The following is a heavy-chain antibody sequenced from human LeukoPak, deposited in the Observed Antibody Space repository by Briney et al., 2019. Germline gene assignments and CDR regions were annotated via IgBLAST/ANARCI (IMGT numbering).Heavy chain of an antibody. V-gene: IGHV4-4*02. Sequence: SGTLSLTCAVSGGSISSSNWWSWVRQPPGKGLEWIGEIYHSGSTNYNPSLKSRATISVDKSKNQFSLKLSSVTAADTAVYYCARYDYGDTGWYFDLWGRGTLVTVSS. J-gene: IGHJ2*01. D-gene: IGHD4-17*01. CDR2: IYHSGST. CDR1: GGSISSSNW. CDR3: ARYDYGDTGWYFDL.